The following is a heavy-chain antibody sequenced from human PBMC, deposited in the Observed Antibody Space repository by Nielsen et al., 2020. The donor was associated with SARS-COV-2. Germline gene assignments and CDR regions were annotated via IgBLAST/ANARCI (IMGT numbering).Heavy chain of an antibody. D-gene: IGHD2-2*01. CDR1: GGSFSGYY. V-gene: IGHV4-34*01. Sequence: GSLRLSCAVYGGSFSGYYWSWIRQPPGKGLEWIGEINHSGSTNYNPPLKSRVTISVDTSKNQFSLKLSSVTAADTAVYYCARGVVVPAASMDVWGKGTTVTVSS. CDR3: ARGVVVPAASMDV. J-gene: IGHJ6*03. CDR2: INHSGST.